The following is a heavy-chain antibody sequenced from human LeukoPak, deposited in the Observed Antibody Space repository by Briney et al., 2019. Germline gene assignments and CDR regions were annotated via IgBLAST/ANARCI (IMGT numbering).Heavy chain of an antibody. CDR2: IYYSGST. J-gene: IGHJ5*02. V-gene: IGHV4-39*01. Sequence: SETLSLTCTVSGGSISSNSYYWGWIRQPPGKGLEWIGSIYYSGSTYYNPSLKSRVTISVDMSKNQFSLKLTSVTAADTAVYYCARTHTTTVTTWFDPWGQGTLVTVSS. CDR3: ARTHTTTVTTWFDP. CDR1: GGSISSNSYY. D-gene: IGHD4-17*01.